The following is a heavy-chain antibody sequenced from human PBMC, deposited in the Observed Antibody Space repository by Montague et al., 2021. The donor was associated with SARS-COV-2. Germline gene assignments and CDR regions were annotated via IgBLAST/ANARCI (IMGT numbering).Heavy chain of an antibody. J-gene: IGHJ4*02. CDR2: ISYDGSNQ. V-gene: IGHV3-30*04. CDR3: ARTQSGNYLYYFDY. D-gene: IGHD1-26*01. Sequence: SLRLSCAASGFAFSTYAMYWVRQAPGKGLEWAAVISYDGSNQYYADSVKGRFTISRDNSKNTLYLQMNSLRAEDTAVYYCARTQSGNYLYYFDYWGQGILVTVSS. CDR1: GFAFSTYA.